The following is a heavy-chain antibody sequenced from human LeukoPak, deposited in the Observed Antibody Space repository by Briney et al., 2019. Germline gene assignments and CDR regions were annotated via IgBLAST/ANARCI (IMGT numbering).Heavy chain of an antibody. Sequence: PGGSLRLSCAASGFTFSSYGMHWVRQAPGKGLEGVAVIWYDGSNKYYADSVKGRFTISRDNSKNTLYLQMNSLRAEDTAVYYCARGHRWLQLSYYFDYWGQGTLVTVSS. D-gene: IGHD5-24*01. CDR1: GFTFSSYG. CDR2: IWYDGSNK. V-gene: IGHV3-33*01. CDR3: ARGHRWLQLSYYFDY. J-gene: IGHJ4*02.